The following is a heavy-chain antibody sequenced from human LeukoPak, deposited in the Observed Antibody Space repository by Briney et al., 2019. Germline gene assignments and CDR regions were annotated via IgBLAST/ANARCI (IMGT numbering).Heavy chain of an antibody. CDR1: GFTFSSYA. CDR2: ISGSGGST. J-gene: IGHJ4*02. Sequence: GGSLRLSCAASGFTFSSYAMSWVRQAPGKGLEWVSAISGSGGSTYYADSVKGRSTISRDNSKNTLYLQMNSLRAEDTAVYYCATMGIAVVNSFDYWGQGTLVTVSS. V-gene: IGHV3-23*01. D-gene: IGHD6-19*01. CDR3: ATMGIAVVNSFDY.